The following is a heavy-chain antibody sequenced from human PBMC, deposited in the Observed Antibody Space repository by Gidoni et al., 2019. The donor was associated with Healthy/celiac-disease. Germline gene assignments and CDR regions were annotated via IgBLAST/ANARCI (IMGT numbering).Heavy chain of an antibody. J-gene: IGHJ6*03. CDR2: IDPSDSYT. Sequence: EVQLVQSGAEVKKPGESLRISCKGSGYSFTSYWISWVRQMPGKGLEWMGRIDPSDSYTNYSPSFQGHVTISADKSISTAYLQWSSLKASDTAMYYCARHEGYCSSTSCYEAYYYYYMDVWGKGTTVTVSS. CDR1: GYSFTSYW. V-gene: IGHV5-10-1*01. CDR3: ARHEGYCSSTSCYEAYYYYYMDV. D-gene: IGHD2-2*01.